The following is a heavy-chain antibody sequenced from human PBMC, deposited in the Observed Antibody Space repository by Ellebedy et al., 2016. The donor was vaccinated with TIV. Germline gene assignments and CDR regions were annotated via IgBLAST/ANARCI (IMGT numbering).Heavy chain of an antibody. D-gene: IGHD6-19*01. CDR1: GYTFTSYA. Sequence: ASVKVSXKASGYTFTSYAMHWVRQAPGQRLEWMGWINAGDGNTKYSQKFQGRVTITRDTSASTAYMELSSLRSEDTAVYYCARDPYSSGWYYFDYWGQGTLVTVSS. CDR2: INAGDGNT. V-gene: IGHV1-3*01. CDR3: ARDPYSSGWYYFDY. J-gene: IGHJ4*02.